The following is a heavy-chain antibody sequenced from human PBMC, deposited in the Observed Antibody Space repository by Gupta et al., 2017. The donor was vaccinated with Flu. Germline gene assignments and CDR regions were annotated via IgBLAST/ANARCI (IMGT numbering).Heavy chain of an antibody. CDR3: ARDPALSSSWYGSYFDY. Sequence: WMGGIIPIFGTANYAQKFQGRVTITADESTSTAYMELSSLRSEDTAVYYCARDPALSSSWYGSYFDYWGQGTLVTVSS. CDR2: IIPIFGTA. V-gene: IGHV1-69*01. D-gene: IGHD6-13*01. J-gene: IGHJ4*02.